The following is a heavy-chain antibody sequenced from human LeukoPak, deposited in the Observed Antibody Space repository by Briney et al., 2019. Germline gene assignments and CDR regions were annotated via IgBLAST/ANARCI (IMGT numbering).Heavy chain of an antibody. CDR3: TRDNSVGDNAWWFDP. Sequence: ASVKVSCKASGYTFTSYYMHWVRQAPGQGLEWMGLINPTGGSTGYAQKFQGRVTMTRDMSTSTDYMELSSLRSEDTAIYYCTRDNSVGDNAWWFDPWGQGTLVTVSS. J-gene: IGHJ5*02. V-gene: IGHV1-46*01. CDR1: GYTFTSYY. D-gene: IGHD1-26*01. CDR2: INPTGGST.